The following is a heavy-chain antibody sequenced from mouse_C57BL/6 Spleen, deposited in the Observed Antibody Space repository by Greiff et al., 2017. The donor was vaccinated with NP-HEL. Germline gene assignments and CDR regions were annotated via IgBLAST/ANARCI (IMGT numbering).Heavy chain of an antibody. D-gene: IGHD2-4*01. Sequence: QVQLKESGPGLVAPSQSLSITCTVSGFSLTSYGVSWVRQPPGKGLEWLGVIWGDGSTNYHSALISRLIISKDNSKSKFFLKLNSLQTDDTATYYCAKKGGYDYDTWFAYWGQGTLVTVSA. CDR1: GFSLTSYG. V-gene: IGHV2-3*01. J-gene: IGHJ3*01. CDR3: AKKGGYDYDTWFAY. CDR2: IWGDGST.